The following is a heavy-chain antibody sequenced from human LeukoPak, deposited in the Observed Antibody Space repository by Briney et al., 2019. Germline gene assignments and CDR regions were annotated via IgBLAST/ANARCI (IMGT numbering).Heavy chain of an antibody. CDR1: GYTFTSYY. V-gene: IGHV1-69*13. CDR2: IIPIFGTA. Sequence: ASVKVSCKASGYTFTSYYMHWVRQAPGQGLEWMGGIIPIFGTANYAQKFQGRVTITADESTSTAYMELSSLRSEDTAVYYCARDLGYCSGGSCPSLDNWFDPWGQGTLVTVSS. CDR3: ARDLGYCSGGSCPSLDNWFDP. J-gene: IGHJ5*02. D-gene: IGHD2-15*01.